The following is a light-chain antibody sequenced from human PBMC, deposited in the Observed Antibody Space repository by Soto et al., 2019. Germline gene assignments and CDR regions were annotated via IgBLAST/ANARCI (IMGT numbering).Light chain of an antibody. CDR3: SSYTSTSTLVL. CDR2: EVS. V-gene: IGLV2-18*02. Sequence: QSVLTQPPSVSGSPGQSVTISCTGTSSDVGDYNRVSWYQQPPGTAPKLMIYEVSNRPSGVPDRSSGSKSGNTASLTISGLQAEDEADYYCSSYTSTSTLVLFGGGTKLTVL. CDR1: SSDVGDYNR. J-gene: IGLJ2*01.